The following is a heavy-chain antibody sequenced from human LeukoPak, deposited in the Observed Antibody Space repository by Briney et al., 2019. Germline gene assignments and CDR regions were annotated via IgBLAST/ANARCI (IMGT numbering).Heavy chain of an antibody. CDR2: IYYSGST. Sequence: SETLSLTCTVSGGSISSYYWSWLRQPPGKGLEWIGYIYYSGSTNYNPSLKSRVTISVDTSKNQFSLKLSSVTAADTAAYYCARAGRACSGGSCYEYFDYWGQGALVTVSS. D-gene: IGHD2-15*01. CDR1: GGSISSYY. V-gene: IGHV4-59*01. J-gene: IGHJ4*02. CDR3: ARAGRACSGGSCYEYFDY.